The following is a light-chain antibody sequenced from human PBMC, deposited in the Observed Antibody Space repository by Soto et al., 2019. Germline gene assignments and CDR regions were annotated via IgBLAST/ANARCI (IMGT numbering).Light chain of an antibody. CDR2: DAS. J-gene: IGKJ5*01. V-gene: IGKV3D-20*02. CDR3: QQRSNWLIT. Sequence: EIVLTQSPGTLSLSPGERAALSCRASQTVRNNYLAWYQQKPGQAPRLLIYDASSRATGIPDRFSGSGSGTDFTLTISSLEPEDFAVYYCQQRSNWLITFGQGTRLEIK. CDR1: QTVRNNY.